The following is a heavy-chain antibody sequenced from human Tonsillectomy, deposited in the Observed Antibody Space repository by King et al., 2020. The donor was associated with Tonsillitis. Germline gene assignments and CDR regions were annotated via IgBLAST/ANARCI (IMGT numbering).Heavy chain of an antibody. Sequence: VQLVESGGGVVQPGRSLRLSCVSSGFAFRSYGMHWVRQAPGKGLEWVAVISYDATRENYADSVKGRFTISRDNSKNTLYLQMNSLRAEDTAVYYCARERLYSSDWGIDYWGQGSLVTVSS. J-gene: IGHJ4*02. V-gene: IGHV3-33*05. CDR2: ISYDATRE. CDR1: GFAFRSYG. CDR3: ARERLYSSDWGIDY. D-gene: IGHD6-19*01.